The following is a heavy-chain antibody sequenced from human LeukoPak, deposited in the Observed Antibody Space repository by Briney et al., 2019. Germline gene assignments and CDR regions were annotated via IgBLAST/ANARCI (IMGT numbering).Heavy chain of an antibody. CDR2: INPSGGST. Sequence: ASVKVSCKASGYTFTSYYMHWVRQAPGQGLEWMGIINPSGGSTSYAQKFQGRVTMTRDTSTSTVYMELSSLRSEDTAVYYCARDYYDRFGYGAFDYWGQGTLVTVSS. J-gene: IGHJ4*02. CDR1: GYTFTSYY. CDR3: ARDYYDRFGYGAFDY. V-gene: IGHV1-46*01. D-gene: IGHD3-22*01.